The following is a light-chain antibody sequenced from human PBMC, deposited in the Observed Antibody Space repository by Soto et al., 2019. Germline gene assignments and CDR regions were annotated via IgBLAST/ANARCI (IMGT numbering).Light chain of an antibody. CDR3: LHHNSYRWT. CDR1: QSISSW. V-gene: IGKV1-5*01. J-gene: IGKJ1*01. Sequence: IPMTQCPFTLSASVCDRVTISCRASQSISSWVAWFQQKPGKAPKRLIYDAYNLETWVQSRFSGSESGTEFTLTISGLQPDDFATYYCLHHNSYRWTFGQGTNVDIK. CDR2: DAY.